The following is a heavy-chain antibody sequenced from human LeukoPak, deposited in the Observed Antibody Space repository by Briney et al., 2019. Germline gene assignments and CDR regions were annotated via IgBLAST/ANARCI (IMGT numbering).Heavy chain of an antibody. Sequence: PGVARQSSSKGPGYGFTSYWMRWGRQMPGKGRGWRGRIESSESYINYSTSFQGNVTISANKTISSAYLQCSNLNASDTAMYYCARHGRGTTGTTPLDYWRQGTLVTVSS. D-gene: IGHD1-1*01. J-gene: IGHJ4*02. CDR3: ARHGRGTTGTTPLDY. CDR1: GYGFTSYW. CDR2: IESSESYI. V-gene: IGHV5-10-1*01.